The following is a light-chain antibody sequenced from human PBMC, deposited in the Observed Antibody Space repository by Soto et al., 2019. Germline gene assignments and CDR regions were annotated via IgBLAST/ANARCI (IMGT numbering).Light chain of an antibody. CDR2: AAS. V-gene: IGKV1-5*01. Sequence: GDRVTITCRASQRISISLAWYQQKPGKTPKVLIYAASSLESGVPLRFSGNGSGTEFTLTISSLQPDDFATYYCQKYGSNFFFGGGTKL. CDR1: QRISIS. CDR3: QKYGSNFF. J-gene: IGKJ4*01.